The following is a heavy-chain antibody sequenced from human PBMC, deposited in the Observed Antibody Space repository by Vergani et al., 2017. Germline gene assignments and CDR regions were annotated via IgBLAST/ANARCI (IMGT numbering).Heavy chain of an antibody. V-gene: IGHV1-18*04. J-gene: IGHJ6*02. CDR3: ARNFKWELQKRSYGMDV. CDR1: GYTFTSYG. Sequence: QVQLVQSGAEVKKPGASVKVSCKASGYTFTSYGISWVRQAPGQGIEWMGWISAYTGNTNYAQKLQGRVTMTTDTATSTAYMELRSLRSDDTAVYYCARNFKWELQKRSYGMDVWGQGTTVTVSS. CDR2: ISAYTGNT. D-gene: IGHD1-26*01.